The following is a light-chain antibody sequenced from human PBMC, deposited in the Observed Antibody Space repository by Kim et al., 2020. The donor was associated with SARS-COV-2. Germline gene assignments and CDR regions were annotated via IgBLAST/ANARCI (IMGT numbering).Light chain of an antibody. Sequence: LSPGERAPLYCRASQRTGSSLAWYQQRLGQAPRLLIYDAVNRATGIPARFSGGGSGTDFTLTISGLEPEDFAVYYCQQSSNGKITFGQGTRLEIK. J-gene: IGKJ5*01. CDR3: QQSSNGKIT. CDR2: DAV. V-gene: IGKV3-11*01. CDR1: QRTGSS.